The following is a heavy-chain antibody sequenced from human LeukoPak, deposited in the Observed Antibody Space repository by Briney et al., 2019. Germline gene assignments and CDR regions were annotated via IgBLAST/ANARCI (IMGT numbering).Heavy chain of an antibody. Sequence: SETLSLTCTVSGGSISSYYWSWIRQPPGKGLEWIGYIYYSGSTNYNPSLKSRVTISVDTSKKQFSLNLSSVTAADTAVYYCATDRPSSAKVGPRGYYYYYMDVWGKGTTVTVSS. J-gene: IGHJ6*03. CDR3: ATDRPSSAKVGPRGYYYYYMDV. D-gene: IGHD2-2*01. CDR1: GGSISSYY. V-gene: IGHV4-59*01. CDR2: IYYSGST.